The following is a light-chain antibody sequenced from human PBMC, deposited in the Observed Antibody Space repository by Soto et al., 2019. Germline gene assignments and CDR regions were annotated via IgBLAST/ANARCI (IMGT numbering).Light chain of an antibody. CDR3: SSYTSSNTQV. CDR1: NSDVGGYDF. J-gene: IGLJ3*02. V-gene: IGLV2-14*01. Sequence: QSALTQPASVSGSPGQSITISCTGTNSDVGGYDFVSWYQRHPGKAPKYIIYEVSYRPSGVSNRFSGSKSGNTASLTISGLQAEDEADYFCSSYTSSNTQVFGGGTKVTVL. CDR2: EVS.